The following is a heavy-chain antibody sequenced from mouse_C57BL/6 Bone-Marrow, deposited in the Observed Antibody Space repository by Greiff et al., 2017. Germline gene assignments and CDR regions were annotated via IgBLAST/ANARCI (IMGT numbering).Heavy chain of an antibody. CDR3: ARSYYGYFYFDY. Sequence: EVKLVESGGGLVQPGGSLKLSCAASGFTFSDYGMAWVRQAPRKGPEWVAFISNLAYSIYYANTVTGRFTISRENATNTLYLEMSSLRSEDTAMYYCARSYYGYFYFDYGGRGTALTVS. V-gene: IGHV5-15*01. CDR1: GFTFSDYG. J-gene: IGHJ2*01. D-gene: IGHD2-2*01. CDR2: ISNLAYSI.